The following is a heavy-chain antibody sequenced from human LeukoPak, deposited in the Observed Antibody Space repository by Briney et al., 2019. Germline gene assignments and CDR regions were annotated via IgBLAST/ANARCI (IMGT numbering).Heavy chain of an antibody. V-gene: IGHV3-30-3*01. CDR3: ASDGTTFVGATDAFDI. CDR2: ISKDGNNK. CDR1: GLSFSSYA. D-gene: IGHD3-3*01. Sequence: PGGSLRLSCEASGLSFSSYAMHWVRQSPGKGLEWVAFISKDGNNKFYADSVKGRFTISRDNSKNTLFLQMNSLRGEDTAVYYCASDGTTFVGATDAFDIWGQGTMVTVSS. J-gene: IGHJ3*02.